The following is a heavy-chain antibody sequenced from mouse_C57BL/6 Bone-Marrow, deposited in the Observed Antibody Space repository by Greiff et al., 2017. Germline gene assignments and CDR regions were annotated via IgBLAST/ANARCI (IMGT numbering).Heavy chain of an antibody. CDR1: GYAFSSSW. J-gene: IGHJ2*01. V-gene: IGHV1-82*01. CDR3: AAENYYGSSCDY. D-gene: IGHD1-1*01. CDR2: IYPGDGDT. Sequence: QVQLQQSGPELVKPGASVKISCKASGYAFSSSWMNWVKQRPGKGLEWIGRIYPGDGDTNYNGKFKGKATLTADKSSSTAYMQLSSLTSEDSAVYFCAAENYYGSSCDYWGQGTTLTVSS.